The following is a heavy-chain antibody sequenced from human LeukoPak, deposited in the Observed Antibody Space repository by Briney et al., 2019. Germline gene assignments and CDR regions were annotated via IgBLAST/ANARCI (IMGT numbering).Heavy chain of an antibody. Sequence: GGSLRLSCAASGFTFSSYAMSWVRQAPGKGLEWVSAISGSGGSTYYADSVKGRFTISRDNSRKTLYLQMNSLRAEDTAVYYCAKTVVPAAIEYYFDYWGQGTLVTVSS. CDR2: ISGSGGST. D-gene: IGHD2-2*01. V-gene: IGHV3-23*01. CDR3: AKTVVPAAIEYYFDY. J-gene: IGHJ4*02. CDR1: GFTFSSYA.